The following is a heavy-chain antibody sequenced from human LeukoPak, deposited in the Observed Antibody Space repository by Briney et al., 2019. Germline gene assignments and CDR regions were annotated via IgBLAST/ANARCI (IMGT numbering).Heavy chain of an antibody. V-gene: IGHV4-59*01. Sequence: PSETLSLTCTVSGGSISSYYWSWIRQPPGKGLEWIGYIYYSGSTNYNPSLKSRVTISVDTSKNQFSLKLSSVTAADTAVYYCARYPGYSSSWGYYFDYWGQGTLVTVSS. CDR2: IYYSGST. CDR3: ARYPGYSSSWGYYFDY. J-gene: IGHJ4*02. CDR1: GGSISSYY. D-gene: IGHD6-13*01.